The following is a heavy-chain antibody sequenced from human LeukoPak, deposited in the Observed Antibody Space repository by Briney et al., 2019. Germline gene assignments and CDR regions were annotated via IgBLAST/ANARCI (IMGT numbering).Heavy chain of an antibody. J-gene: IGHJ4*02. D-gene: IGHD6-19*01. CDR1: GYTFTGYY. V-gene: IGHV1-2*02. Sequence: ASVKVSCKASGYTFTGYYMHWVRRAPGEGLEWMAWINPNTGDTDYAQKFQGRDTMTRDTSITTVYMELSRLTSDDTAVYYCARGGWPYYFDYWGQGTLVTVSS. CDR3: ARGGWPYYFDY. CDR2: INPNTGDT.